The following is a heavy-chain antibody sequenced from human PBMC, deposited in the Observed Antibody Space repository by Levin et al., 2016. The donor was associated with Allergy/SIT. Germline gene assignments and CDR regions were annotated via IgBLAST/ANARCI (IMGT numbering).Heavy chain of an antibody. Sequence: GESLKISCAASGITFTNSWLSWVRQAPGKGLEWVGHIKSKRDGETTDFAAPVKGRFTISRDDSKKTVYMQMNSLETEDTAVYYCVTEYYFVFNIWGQGTMVTVSS. CDR1: GITFTNSW. CDR3: VTEYYFVFNI. J-gene: IGHJ3*02. CDR2: IKSKRDGETT. D-gene: IGHD3-16*01. V-gene: IGHV3-15*01.